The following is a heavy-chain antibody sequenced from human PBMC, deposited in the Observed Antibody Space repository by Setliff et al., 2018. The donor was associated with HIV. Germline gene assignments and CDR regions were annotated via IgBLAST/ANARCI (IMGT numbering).Heavy chain of an antibody. CDR1: GGTFSSYA. CDR3: ARDPGEGGGGFLEWTIGYYYYMDV. V-gene: IGHV1-69*06. D-gene: IGHD3-3*01. Sequence: SVKVSCKASGGTFSSYAISWVRQAPGQGLEWMGRIIPIFGTANYAQKFQGRVTITADKSTSTAHMELSSLRSDDTAVYYCARDPGEGGGGFLEWTIGYYYYMDVWGKGTTVTVSS. J-gene: IGHJ6*03. CDR2: IIPIFGTA.